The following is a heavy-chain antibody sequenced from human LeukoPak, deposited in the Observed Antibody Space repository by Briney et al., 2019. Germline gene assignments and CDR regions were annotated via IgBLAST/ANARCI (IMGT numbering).Heavy chain of an antibody. CDR1: GFTFSSYW. D-gene: IGHD3-10*01. CDR3: AKGHPHYYGSGSYYGY. Sequence: GGSLRLSCAASGFTFSSYWMHWVRQAPGKGLVWVSRINSDGSSTSYADSVKGRFTISRDNSKNTLYLQMNSLRAEDTAVYYCAKGHPHYYGSGSYYGYWGQGTLVTVSS. V-gene: IGHV3-74*01. CDR2: INSDGSST. J-gene: IGHJ4*02.